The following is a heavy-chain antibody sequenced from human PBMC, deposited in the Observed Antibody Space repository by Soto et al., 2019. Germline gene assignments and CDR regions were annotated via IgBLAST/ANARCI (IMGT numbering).Heavy chain of an antibody. CDR2: ISGSGGST. CDR1: GFTFSSYA. D-gene: IGHD2-15*01. CDR3: VREPRYCSGGSCSIMGDAFDI. Sequence: PGGSLRLSCAASGFTFSSYAMSWVRQAPGKGLEWVSTISGSGGSTYYADSVKGRFTISTDSSKNALYLQMNSLRAEDSAVYYCVREPRYCSGGSCSIMGDAFDIWGQRTMVTVSS. J-gene: IGHJ3*02. V-gene: IGHV3-23*01.